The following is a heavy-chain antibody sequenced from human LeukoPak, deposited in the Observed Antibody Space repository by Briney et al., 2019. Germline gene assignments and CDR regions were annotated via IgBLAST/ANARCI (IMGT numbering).Heavy chain of an antibody. V-gene: IGHV4-34*01. CDR3: ARDFDSSGYYPFY. D-gene: IGHD3-22*01. J-gene: IGHJ4*02. Sequence: SETLTLTCAVSGGSFSDYYWSWIRQSPGRGLEWIGEINQNGSTDYNPSLKSRVIISMDTSKTQFSLNLSSVTAADTAVYYCARDFDSSGYYPFYWGQGTPVTVSS. CDR2: INQNGST. CDR1: GGSFSDYY.